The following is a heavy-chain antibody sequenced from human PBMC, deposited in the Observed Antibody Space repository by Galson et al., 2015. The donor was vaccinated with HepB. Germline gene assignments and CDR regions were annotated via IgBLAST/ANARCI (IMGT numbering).Heavy chain of an antibody. CDR2: IYWHDDK. Sequence: PALVKPTQTLTLTCTFSGFSLSTSGVGVGWIRQPPGKALEWLGLIYWHDDKRNSPSLKTRHTISKDTSKNQGVLTITNMDSLETATYYCARTRVDYYASGSHPAGHYYCMDVWGQGTTVTVSS. CDR1: GFSLSTSGVG. D-gene: IGHD3-10*01. J-gene: IGHJ6*02. CDR3: ARTRVDYYASGSHPAGHYYCMDV. V-gene: IGHV2-5*01.